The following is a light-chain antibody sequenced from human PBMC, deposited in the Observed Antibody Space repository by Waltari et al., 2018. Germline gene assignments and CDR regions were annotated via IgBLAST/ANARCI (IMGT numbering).Light chain of an antibody. J-gene: IGKJ1*01. CDR3: QQSYTSPPT. CDR2: AAS. CDR1: QAISNY. V-gene: IGKV1-17*03. Sequence: DIQMTQSPSAMSASVGDRVTITCRASQAISNYLAWFQQKPGQAPKRLIYAASNLQPGVPSRFSGSGSGTEFTLTISSLQPEDFATYYCQQSYTSPPTFGQGTNVEIK.